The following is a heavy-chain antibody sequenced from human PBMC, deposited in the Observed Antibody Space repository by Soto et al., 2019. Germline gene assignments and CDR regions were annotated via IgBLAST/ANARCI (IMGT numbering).Heavy chain of an antibody. CDR3: ARGIAAAGTTLDY. CDR1: GGSIISSSYY. D-gene: IGHD6-13*01. Sequence: SETLSLTCTFSGGSIISSSYYWGWIRQPPGKGLEWIGSIYYSGSTYYNPSLKSRVTISVDTSKNQFSLKLSSVTAADTAVYYCARGIAAAGTTLDYWGEGNLVTVSS. V-gene: IGHV4-39*01. J-gene: IGHJ4*02. CDR2: IYYSGST.